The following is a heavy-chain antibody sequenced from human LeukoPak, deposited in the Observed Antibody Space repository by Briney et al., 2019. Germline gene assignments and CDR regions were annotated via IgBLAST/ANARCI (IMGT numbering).Heavy chain of an antibody. D-gene: IGHD6-13*01. J-gene: IGHJ4*02. CDR1: GYTLTSYD. V-gene: IGHV1-8*01. Sequence: ASVKVSCKASGYTLTSYDINWVRQATGQGLEWMGWMNPNSGNTGYAQKFQGRVTMTRNTSISTAYMELSSLRSEDTAVYYCARGRGIAAAGDIDYWGQGTLVTVSS. CDR3: ARGRGIAAAGDIDY. CDR2: MNPNSGNT.